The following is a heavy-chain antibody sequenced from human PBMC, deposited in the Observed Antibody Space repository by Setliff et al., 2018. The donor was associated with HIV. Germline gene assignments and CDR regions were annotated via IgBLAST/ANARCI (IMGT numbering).Heavy chain of an antibody. CDR3: ARVQMAYAAFDV. CDR1: GDSLSSGDSY. J-gene: IGHJ3*01. V-gene: IGHV4-61*08. D-gene: IGHD4-17*01. Sequence: SETLSLTCSVSGDSLSSGDSYWAWIRQPPGKGLEWIGYIYGSGPTNYNPSLKSRVTISVDTSKHQFSLKLSSVTAADTAVYYCARVQMAYAAFDVWGQGTMVTVSS. CDR2: IYGSGPT.